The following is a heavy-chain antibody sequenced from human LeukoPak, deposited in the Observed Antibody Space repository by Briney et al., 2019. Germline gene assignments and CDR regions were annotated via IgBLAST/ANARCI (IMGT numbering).Heavy chain of an antibody. CDR1: GYTFTGYY. D-gene: IGHD3-22*01. Sequence: ASVRVSCKASGYTFTGYYMHWVRQAPGQGLEWMGWINPNSGGTNYAQKFQGWVTMTRDTSISTAYMELSRLRSDDTAVYYCARGPSYYYDSSGFFDYWGQGTPVTVSS. CDR3: ARGPSYYYDSSGFFDY. J-gene: IGHJ4*02. CDR2: INPNSGGT. V-gene: IGHV1-2*04.